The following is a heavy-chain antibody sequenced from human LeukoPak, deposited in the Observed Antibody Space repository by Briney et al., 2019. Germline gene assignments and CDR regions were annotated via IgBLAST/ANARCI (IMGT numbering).Heavy chain of an antibody. CDR1: GFTFSSYS. V-gene: IGHV3-21*01. Sequence: SGGSLRLSCAASGFTFSSYSMNWVRQAPGKGLEWVSPISSSSSYIYYADSVKGRFTISRDDAKNSLYLQMNSLRAEDTAVYYCARDSSYYAFDYWGQGTLVTVSS. CDR2: ISSSSSYI. CDR3: ARDSSYYAFDY. J-gene: IGHJ4*02. D-gene: IGHD3-10*01.